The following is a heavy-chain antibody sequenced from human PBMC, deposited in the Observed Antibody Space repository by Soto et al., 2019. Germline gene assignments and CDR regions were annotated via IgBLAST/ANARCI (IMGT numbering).Heavy chain of an antibody. CDR1: GFTFTGYY. J-gene: IGHJ5*02. V-gene: IGHV1-2*04. CDR2: INPNSGGT. D-gene: IGHD2-15*01. Sequence: ASVKVSCKASGFTFTGYYMHWVRQSPGQGLEWMGWINPNSGGTNYGQKFQGWVTMTRDTSISTAYMELSRLRSDDTAVYYCARSLAAPNNWFDPWGQGTLVTVSS. CDR3: ARSLAAPNNWFDP.